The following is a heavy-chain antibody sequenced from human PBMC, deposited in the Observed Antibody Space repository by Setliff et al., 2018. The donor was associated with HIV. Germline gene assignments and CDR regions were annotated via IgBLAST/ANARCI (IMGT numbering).Heavy chain of an antibody. J-gene: IGHJ4*02. V-gene: IGHV3-23*01. CDR2: ISGSGGST. CDR1: GFTFSTYA. D-gene: IGHD6-6*01. Sequence: GGSLRLSCAASGFTFSTYAMSWVRQAPGKGLEWVSVISGSGGSTYYADSVKGRFSISRDNSKNTLYLQMNNLRAEDTAVYYCAISTRPYWGQGTLVTVS. CDR3: AISTRPY.